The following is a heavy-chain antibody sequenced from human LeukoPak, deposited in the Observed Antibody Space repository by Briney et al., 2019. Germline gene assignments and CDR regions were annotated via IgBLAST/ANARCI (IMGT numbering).Heavy chain of an antibody. Sequence: GGSLRLSCAASGFTFSSYSMNWVRQAPGKGLEWVSSVSSSSSYIYYADSVKGRFTISRDNAKNSLYLQMNSLRAEDTAVYYCARDANVDTAMASYFDYWGQGTLVTVSS. V-gene: IGHV3-21*01. J-gene: IGHJ4*02. CDR1: GFTFSSYS. CDR3: ARDANVDTAMASYFDY. CDR2: VSSSSSYI. D-gene: IGHD5-18*01.